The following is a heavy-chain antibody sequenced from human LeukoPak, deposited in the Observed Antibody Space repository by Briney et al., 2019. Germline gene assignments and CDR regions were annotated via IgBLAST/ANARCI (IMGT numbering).Heavy chain of an antibody. CDR3: VCLGLGGLSLD. CDR2: VNSDGSGK. J-gene: IGHJ4*02. V-gene: IGHV3-74*01. CDR1: GFTFSRYS. D-gene: IGHD3-16*01. Sequence: GGSLRLSCAASGFTFSRYSMHWVRQAPGKGLVWVSHVNSDGSGKDYADSVKGRFTIPRDNAKNTLYLQMNSLRVEDTAVYYCVCLGLGGLSLDWGQGTLVTVSS.